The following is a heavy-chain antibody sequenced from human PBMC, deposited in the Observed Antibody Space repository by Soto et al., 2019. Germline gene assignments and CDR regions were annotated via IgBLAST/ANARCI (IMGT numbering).Heavy chain of an antibody. CDR2: INPITGGT. CDR1: GYTFTSYY. Sequence: ASVKVSCKASGYTFTSYYIHWVRQAPGQGLEWMGWINPITGGTNYAPKFQGRVTMTRDTSITTAYLQWSSLKASDTAMYYCARGLNSYYFDYWGQGTLVTVSS. J-gene: IGHJ4*02. CDR3: ARGLNSYYFDY. V-gene: IGHV1-2*02.